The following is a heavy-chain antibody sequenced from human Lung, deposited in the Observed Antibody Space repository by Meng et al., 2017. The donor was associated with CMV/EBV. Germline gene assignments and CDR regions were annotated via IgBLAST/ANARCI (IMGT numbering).Heavy chain of an antibody. D-gene: IGHD1-26*01. CDR2: IKSKTDGGTT. V-gene: IGHV3-15*01. J-gene: IGHJ4*02. CDR3: TTLTRGYSGD. Sequence: GXSXRLXCAASGFTFSNAWMSWVRQAPGKGLEWVGRIKSKTDGGTTDYAAPVKGRFTISRDDSKNTLYLQMNSLKTEDTAVYYCTTLTRGYSGDWGQGTLVTVSS. CDR1: GFTFSNAW.